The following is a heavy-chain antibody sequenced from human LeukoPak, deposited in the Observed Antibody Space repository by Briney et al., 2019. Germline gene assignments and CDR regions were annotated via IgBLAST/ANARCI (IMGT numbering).Heavy chain of an antibody. CDR3: AKAAYCTSTSCHFSGYAQRPLDS. CDR2: ISVDGNNE. CDR1: GFTFNTYG. J-gene: IGHJ4*02. D-gene: IGHD2-2*01. Sequence: GGSLRLSCVASGFTFNTYGIHWVRQAPGKGLEWVAGISVDGNNEDYSDSVKGRFTISRDNSKNTLYLQMNSLRAEDTAVYYCAKAAYCTSTSCHFSGYAQRPLDSWGQGTLVTVSS. V-gene: IGHV3-30*18.